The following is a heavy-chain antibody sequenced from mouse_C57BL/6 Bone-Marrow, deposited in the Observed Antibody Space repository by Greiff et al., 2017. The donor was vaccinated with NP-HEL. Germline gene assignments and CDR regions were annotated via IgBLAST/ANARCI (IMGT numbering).Heavy chain of an antibody. CDR2: ISGGGGNT. D-gene: IGHD2-1*01. CDR3: ARHRIYSYYGY. V-gene: IGHV5-9*04. J-gene: IGHJ2*01. CDR1: GFTFSSYT. Sequence: EVQRVESGGGLVKPGGSLKLSCAASGFTFSSYTMSWVRQTPEKRLEWVATISGGGGNTYYPDSVKGRFTISRDNAKNTLYLQMSSLRSEDTAMYYCARHRIYSYYGYWGQGTTLTVSS.